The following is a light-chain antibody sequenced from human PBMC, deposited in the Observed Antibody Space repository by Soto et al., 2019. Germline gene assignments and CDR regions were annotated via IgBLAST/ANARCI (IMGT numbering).Light chain of an antibody. V-gene: IGLV2-14*01. Sequence: QSALTQPASVSGSPGQSITISCTGTSSDVGGYNYVSWYQQHPGKAPKLMIYDVSNRPSGVSNRFSGSKSGNTASLTISGLQAEDEADYYCSSYTCSSTLVVFGPGTKVTVL. CDR2: DVS. J-gene: IGLJ1*01. CDR3: SSYTCSSTLVV. CDR1: SSDVGGYNY.